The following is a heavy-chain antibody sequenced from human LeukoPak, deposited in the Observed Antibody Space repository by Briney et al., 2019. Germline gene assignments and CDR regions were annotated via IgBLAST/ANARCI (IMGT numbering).Heavy chain of an antibody. D-gene: IGHD6-19*01. CDR1: GDSVSSNNGA. Sequence: SQTLSLTCAISGDSVSSNNGAWNWIRQSPSRGLEWLGRTYYRSKCYNDYAGPMRARISISADTSKNQFSLHLTSVTPEDTAVYYCARDVGTSGCYTLDYWGQGALVTVSS. CDR3: ARDVGTSGCYTLDY. V-gene: IGHV6-1*01. J-gene: IGHJ4*02. CDR2: TYYRSKCYN.